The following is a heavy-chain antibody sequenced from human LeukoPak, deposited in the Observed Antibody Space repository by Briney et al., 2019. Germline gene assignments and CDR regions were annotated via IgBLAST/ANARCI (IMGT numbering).Heavy chain of an antibody. CDR3: AKDKTATIAAGGLLDY. D-gene: IGHD6-13*01. CDR1: RFTFNNYA. V-gene: IGHV3-23*01. CDR2: ISGSATST. Sequence: GGSLRLSCAASRFTFNNYAMSWVRQAPGKGLEWISVISGSATSTYYADSVKGRFTISRDNSKNTLYLQMNSLRAEDTAIYYCAKDKTATIAAGGLLDYWGQGTLVTVSS. J-gene: IGHJ4*02.